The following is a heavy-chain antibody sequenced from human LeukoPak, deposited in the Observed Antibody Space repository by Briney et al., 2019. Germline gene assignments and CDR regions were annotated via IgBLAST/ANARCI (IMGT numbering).Heavy chain of an antibody. J-gene: IGHJ4*02. CDR2: NYYSGST. V-gene: IGHV4-59*01. CDR3: ALSWIAAAGAFDY. Sequence: SETLSLTCTVSGGSISSYYWSWIRQPPGKGLEWIGYNYYSGSTNYNPSLKSRVTISVDTSKNQFSLKLSSVTAADTAVYYCALSWIAAAGAFDYWGQGTLVTVSS. CDR1: GGSISSYY. D-gene: IGHD6-13*01.